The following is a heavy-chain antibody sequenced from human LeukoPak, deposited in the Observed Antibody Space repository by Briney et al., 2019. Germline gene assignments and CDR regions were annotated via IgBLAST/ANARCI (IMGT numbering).Heavy chain of an antibody. CDR3: ARDFGSSSREPYNWFDP. CDR1: GYTFTGYY. Sequence: ASVKVSCKASGYTFTGYYMRWVRQAPGQGLEWMGRINPNSGGTNYAQKFQGRVTMTRDTSISTAYMELSRLRSDDTAVYYCARDFGSSSREPYNWFDPWGQGTLVTVSS. J-gene: IGHJ5*02. V-gene: IGHV1-2*06. D-gene: IGHD6-13*01. CDR2: INPNSGGT.